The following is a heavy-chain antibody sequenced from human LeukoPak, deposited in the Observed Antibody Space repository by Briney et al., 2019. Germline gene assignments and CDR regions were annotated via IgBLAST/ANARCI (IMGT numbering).Heavy chain of an antibody. CDR2: ISSSSSYI. Sequence: GGSLRLSCAASGFTFSSYSMNWVRQAPGKGLEWVSSISSSSSYIYYADSVKDRSTISRDNAKNSLYLQMNSLRAEDTAVYYCARDHRGYGDYVVDYWGQGTLVTVSS. CDR3: ARDHRGYGDYVVDY. CDR1: GFTFSSYS. J-gene: IGHJ4*02. D-gene: IGHD4-17*01. V-gene: IGHV3-21*01.